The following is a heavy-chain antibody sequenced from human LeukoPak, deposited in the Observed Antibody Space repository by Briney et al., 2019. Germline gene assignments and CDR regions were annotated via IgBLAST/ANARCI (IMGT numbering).Heavy chain of an antibody. CDR1: GYTFTDYY. D-gene: IGHD3-10*01. CDR3: ARDGRGQGVNYDY. J-gene: IGHJ4*02. CDR2: INPKGGAT. V-gene: IGHV1-2*02. Sequence: ASVKVSCKASGYTFTDYYIHWVRQAPGQGLEWVGWINPKGGATNYAQKFQGRVTMTRDTSINTAYMEMPRLRSDDAAVYYCARDGRGQGVNYDYWGQGTLVAVSS.